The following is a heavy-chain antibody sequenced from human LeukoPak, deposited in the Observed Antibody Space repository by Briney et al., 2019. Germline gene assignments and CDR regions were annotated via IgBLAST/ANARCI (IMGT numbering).Heavy chain of an antibody. CDR3: ARDRGVTKLNWYFDL. D-gene: IGHD4-17*01. CDR1: GGSISSYY. J-gene: IGHJ2*01. CDR2: IYYSGST. V-gene: IGHV4-59*01. Sequence: SETLSLTCTVSGGSISSYYWSWIRQPPGKGLEWIGYIYYSGSTNYNPSLKSRVNISVDTSKNQFSLKLSSVTAADTAVYYCARDRGVTKLNWYFDLWGRGTLVTVSS.